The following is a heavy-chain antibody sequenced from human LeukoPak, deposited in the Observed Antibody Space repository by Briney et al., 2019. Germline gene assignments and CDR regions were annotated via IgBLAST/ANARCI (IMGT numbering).Heavy chain of an antibody. J-gene: IGHJ5*02. CDR2: IIPIFGTA. Sequence: KISCKGSGYSFTSYWIGWVRQMPGKGLEWMGGIIPIFGTANYAQKFQGRVTITADKSTSTAYMELSSLRSEDTAVYYCARADFDWSTRFDPWGQGTLVTVSS. D-gene: IGHD3-9*01. CDR1: GYSFTSYW. CDR3: ARADFDWSTRFDP. V-gene: IGHV1-69*06.